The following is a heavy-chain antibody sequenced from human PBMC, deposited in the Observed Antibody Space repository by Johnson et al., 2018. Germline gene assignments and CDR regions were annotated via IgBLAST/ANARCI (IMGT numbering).Heavy chain of an antibody. J-gene: IGHJ6*03. CDR3: ARGQGYCSSTSCPSGYYYYYMDV. CDR1: GGSFSGYY. Sequence: QVQLQQWGAGLLKPSETLSLTCAVYGGSFSGYYWNWIRQPPGKGLEWIGEINHSGSTNYNPSLKSRVTISVDTSKNHFSLKLSSVTAADTAVYYCARGQGYCSSTSCPSGYYYYYMDVWGKGTTVTVSS. CDR2: INHSGST. V-gene: IGHV4-34*01. D-gene: IGHD2-2*01.